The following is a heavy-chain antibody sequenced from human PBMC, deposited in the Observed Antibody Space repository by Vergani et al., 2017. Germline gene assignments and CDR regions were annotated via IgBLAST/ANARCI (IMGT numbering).Heavy chain of an antibody. Sequence: EVQLVESGGGLVQPGGSLRLSCAASGFTFSSYSMNWVRQAPGKGLEWVSYISSSSSTIYYADSVKGRFTISRDNAKNSLYLQMNSLRDEDTAVYYCAKASLDTAMVTFVDYWGQGTLVTVSS. CDR2: ISSSSSTI. V-gene: IGHV3-48*02. D-gene: IGHD5-18*01. J-gene: IGHJ4*02. CDR1: GFTFSSYS. CDR3: AKASLDTAMVTFVDY.